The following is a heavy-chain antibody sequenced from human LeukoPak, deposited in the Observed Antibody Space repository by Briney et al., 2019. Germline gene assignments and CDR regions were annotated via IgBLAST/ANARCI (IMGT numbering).Heavy chain of an antibody. V-gene: IGHV1-58*01. CDR2: IVVGSGNT. D-gene: IGHD2-2*01. Sequence: GASVKVSCKASGFTFTSSAVQSVRQARGQRLEWIGWIVVGSGNTNYAQKFQERVTITRDMSTSTAYMELSSLRSEDTAVYYCLPQPHCSSTSCLDYWGQGTLVTVSS. CDR3: LPQPHCSSTSCLDY. J-gene: IGHJ4*02. CDR1: GFTFTSSA.